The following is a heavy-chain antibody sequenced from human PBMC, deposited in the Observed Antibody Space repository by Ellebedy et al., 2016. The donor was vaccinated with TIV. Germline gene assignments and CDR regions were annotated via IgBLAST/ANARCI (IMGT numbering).Heavy chain of an antibody. J-gene: IGHJ4*02. CDR3: ARGLFGSGSRSQ. Sequence: PGGSLRLSCAASGFTFSDYDIHRVRQGTGKGLEWVSGIGTAGDTYYAGSVKGRFTISRENAKDSLYLQMNNLRAGDTAVYYCARGLFGSGSRSQWGQGTLVTVSS. CDR1: GFTFSDYD. V-gene: IGHV3-13*01. CDR2: IGTAGDT. D-gene: IGHD3-10*01.